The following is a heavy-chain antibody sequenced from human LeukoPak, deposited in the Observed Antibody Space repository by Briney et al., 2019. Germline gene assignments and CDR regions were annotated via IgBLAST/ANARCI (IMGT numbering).Heavy chain of an antibody. D-gene: IGHD3-16*01. V-gene: IGHV4-61*02. CDR1: GGSISSGSYY. J-gene: IGHJ3*02. CDR3: ARRPFHAFDI. Sequence: PSETLSLTCTVSGGSISSGSYYWSWIRQPAGKGLEWIGRIYTSGSTNYNPSLKSRVTISVDTSKNQFSLKLSSVTAADTAVYYCARRPFHAFDIWGQGTMVTVSS. CDR2: IYTSGST.